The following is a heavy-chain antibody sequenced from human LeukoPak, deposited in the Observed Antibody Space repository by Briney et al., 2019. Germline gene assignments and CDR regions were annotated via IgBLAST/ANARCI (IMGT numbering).Heavy chain of an antibody. J-gene: IGHJ3*02. D-gene: IGHD5-18*01. Sequence: GGSLRLSCAASGFTFSSYAMSWVRQAPGRGLEWVSVISGSGGSTYYADSVKGRFTISRDNSKNTLYLQMNSPRAEDTAVNYCAKEEYPMVMYDAFDIWGQGTMVTVSS. V-gene: IGHV3-23*01. CDR2: ISGSGGST. CDR3: AKEEYPMVMYDAFDI. CDR1: GFTFSSYA.